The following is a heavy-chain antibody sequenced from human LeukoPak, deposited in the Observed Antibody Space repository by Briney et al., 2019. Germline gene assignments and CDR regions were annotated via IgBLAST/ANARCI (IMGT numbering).Heavy chain of an antibody. D-gene: IGHD4-17*01. CDR2: MNPNSGNT. CDR1: GYTFTGYY. Sequence: ASVKVSCKASGYTFTGYYMHWVRQATGQGLEWMGWMNPNSGNTGYAQKFQGRVTMTRNTSISTAHMELSSLRSEDTAVYYCARALQRTDYGDAYWGQGTLVTVSS. J-gene: IGHJ4*02. CDR3: ARALQRTDYGDAY. V-gene: IGHV1-8*02.